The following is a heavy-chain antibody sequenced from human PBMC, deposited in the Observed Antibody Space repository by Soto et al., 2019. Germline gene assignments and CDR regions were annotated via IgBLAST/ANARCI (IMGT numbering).Heavy chain of an antibody. V-gene: IGHV3-15*07. Sequence: GGALRLSLAAPGFTFGDARVNWVRPAPGKGLEWVGRFKSRTDGGTTDYAAPVKGRFTISRDDSKNTLYLQMSSLKTEDTAVYYCTTAPRYTYGSEDWGQGTLVTVSS. D-gene: IGHD3-10*01. CDR3: TTAPRYTYGSED. CDR1: GFTFGDAR. CDR2: FKSRTDGGTT. J-gene: IGHJ1*01.